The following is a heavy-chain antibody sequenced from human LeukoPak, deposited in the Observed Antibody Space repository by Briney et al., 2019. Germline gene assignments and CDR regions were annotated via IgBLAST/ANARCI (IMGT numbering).Heavy chain of an antibody. CDR3: ARENYDILTGYWGPADGMDV. CDR2: ISAYNGNT. J-gene: IGHJ6*02. V-gene: IGHV1-18*01. CDR1: GYTFTSYG. D-gene: IGHD3-9*01. Sequence: VASVKVSCKASGYTFTSYGISWVRQAPGQGLEWMGWISAYNGNTNYAQKLQGRVTMTTDTSTSTAYMELRSLRSDDTAVYYCARENYDILTGYWGPADGMDVWGQGTTVTVSS.